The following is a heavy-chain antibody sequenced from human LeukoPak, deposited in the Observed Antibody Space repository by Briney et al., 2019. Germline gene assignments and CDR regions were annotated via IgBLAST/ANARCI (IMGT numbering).Heavy chain of an antibody. CDR2: ISYDGNDK. J-gene: IGHJ4*02. D-gene: IGHD3-10*01. Sequence: GGSLRLSCAASGFSFDCCGMHWVRQGPGKGLEWLGVISYDGNDKHYADSVKGRFTISRDNSKNTLYLQMNSLRAEDTAVYYCATPMVRGVNMKHFDYWGQGTLVTVSS. V-gene: IGHV3-30*03. CDR3: ATPMVRGVNMKHFDY. CDR1: GFSFDCCG.